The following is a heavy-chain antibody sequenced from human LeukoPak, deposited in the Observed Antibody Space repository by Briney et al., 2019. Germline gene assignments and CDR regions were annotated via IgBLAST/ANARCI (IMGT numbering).Heavy chain of an antibody. Sequence: SVKVSCKASGGTFSSYAISWVRQAPGQGLEWMGGIIPIFGAANYAQKFQGRVTITADESTSTAYMELSSLRSEDTAVYYCARDYGDYAPYDAFDIWGQGTMVTVSS. CDR1: GGTFSSYA. V-gene: IGHV1-69*01. CDR2: IIPIFGAA. D-gene: IGHD4-17*01. J-gene: IGHJ3*02. CDR3: ARDYGDYAPYDAFDI.